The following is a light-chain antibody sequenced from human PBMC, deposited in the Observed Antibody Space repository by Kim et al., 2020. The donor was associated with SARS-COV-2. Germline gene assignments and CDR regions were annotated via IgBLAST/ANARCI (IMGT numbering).Light chain of an antibody. CDR3: QQYASSLT. V-gene: IGKV3-20*01. CDR2: GAP. J-gene: IGKJ4*01. CDR1: QSGSSSS. Sequence: YCSPAEGATLCSRASQSGSSSSLAWYQQKPGQGPILLIYGAPSSATGIPYSFSGRGSGTDFTLTISRLEPEDFAVYYCQQYASSLTFGGGTKVEIK.